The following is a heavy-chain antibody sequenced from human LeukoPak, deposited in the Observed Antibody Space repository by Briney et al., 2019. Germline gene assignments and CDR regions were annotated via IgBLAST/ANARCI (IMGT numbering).Heavy chain of an antibody. CDR1: GGSLSDGDHS. V-gene: IGHV4-61*08. D-gene: IGHD6-6*01. CDR3: ARGWESSSHYFDY. J-gene: IGHJ4*02. Sequence: SETLSLTCTVSGGSLSDGDHSWGWIRQPPGKGLEWIGYIYYSGSTNYNPSLKSRVTISVDTSKNQFSLKLSSVTAADTAVYYCARGWESSSHYFDYWGQGTLVTVSS. CDR2: IYYSGST.